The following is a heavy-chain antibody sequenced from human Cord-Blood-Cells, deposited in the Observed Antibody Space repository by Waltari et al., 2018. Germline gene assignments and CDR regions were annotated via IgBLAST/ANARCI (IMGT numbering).Heavy chain of an antibody. CDR3: AKDADYYGSGSYYSPFDY. CDR2: ISGSGGNT. V-gene: IGHV3-23*01. J-gene: IGHJ4*02. CDR1: GFTFSSYA. Sequence: EVQLLESGGGLVQPGGSLRLSCAASGFTFSSYAMSWVRQAPGNGLEWVSAISGSGGNTYYADSVKGRFTISRDNSKNTLYLQMNSLRAEDTAVYYCAKDADYYGSGSYYSPFDYWGQGTLVTVSS. D-gene: IGHD3-10*01.